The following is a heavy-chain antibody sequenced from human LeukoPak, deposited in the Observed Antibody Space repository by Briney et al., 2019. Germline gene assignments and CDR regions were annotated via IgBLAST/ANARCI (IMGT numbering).Heavy chain of an antibody. CDR1: GYTFSAYF. V-gene: IGHV1-46*01. CDR2: INPNGGST. J-gene: IGHJ4*02. Sequence: ASVKVSCKTSGYTFSAYFIHWVRQAPGQGLEWLGIINPNGGSTSYPQKFQGRVTMTRDTSTTTVYMELTSLTSEDTAVYYCARGDSSAQIIYYFDYWGQGTLVTVSS. CDR3: ARGDSSAQIIYYFDY. D-gene: IGHD3-22*01.